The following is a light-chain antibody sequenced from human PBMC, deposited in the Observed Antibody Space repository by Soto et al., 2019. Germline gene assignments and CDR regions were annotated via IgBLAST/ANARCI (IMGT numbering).Light chain of an antibody. CDR2: GAS. Sequence: EVVMTQSPATLSVSPGERATLACRASQNVRTNLAWYQQRPGQAPRLLIYGASTRATGVPPRFRGSGSGTDVALTISSLQSEDFAVYDCQQYDNWPPLFTFGPGTNVDVK. V-gene: IGKV3-15*01. CDR1: QNVRTN. CDR3: QQYDNWPPLFT. J-gene: IGKJ3*01.